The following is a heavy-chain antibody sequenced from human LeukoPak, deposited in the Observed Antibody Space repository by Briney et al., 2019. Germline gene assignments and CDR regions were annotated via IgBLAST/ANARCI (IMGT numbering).Heavy chain of an antibody. CDR2: IYSGGST. D-gene: IGHD4-11*01. CDR3: ATDYPLYYYYLDV. V-gene: IGHV3-66*01. CDR1: GFTVSSNY. J-gene: IGHJ6*03. Sequence: GGSLRLSCAASGFTVSSNYMSWVSQAPGKGLEWVSVIYSGGSTYYADSVKGRFTISRDNSKNTLFLQMNSLRVEDTAVYYCATDYPLYYYYLDVWGKGTTVTVSS.